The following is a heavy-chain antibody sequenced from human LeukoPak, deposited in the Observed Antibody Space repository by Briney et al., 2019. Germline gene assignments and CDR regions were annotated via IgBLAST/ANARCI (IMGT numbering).Heavy chain of an antibody. CDR1: GFTFSSYW. CDR2: INSDGSST. D-gene: IGHD1-26*01. Sequence: GGSLRLSCAASGFTFSSYWVHWVRQAPGKGLVWVSPINSDGSSTSYADSVKGRFTISRDNAKNTPSLQMNSLRAEDTAVYYCARVGGSNAFDIWGQGTMVIVSS. CDR3: ARVGGSNAFDI. J-gene: IGHJ3*02. V-gene: IGHV3-74*01.